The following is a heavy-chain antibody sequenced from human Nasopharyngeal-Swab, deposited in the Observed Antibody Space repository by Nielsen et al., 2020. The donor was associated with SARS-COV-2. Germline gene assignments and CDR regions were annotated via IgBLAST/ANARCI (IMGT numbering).Heavy chain of an antibody. D-gene: IGHD6-13*01. J-gene: IGHJ4*02. CDR2: ISGRTTYI. CDR1: GFSFSTYN. CDR3: ARGGQQPL. V-gene: IGHV3-21*01. Sequence: GGSLRLSWAASGFSFSTYNMHWVRQAPGKGLEWVSSISGRTTYIYYADSMKGRFTISRDNAKNSLYLQMSSLRAEDTAIYYCARGGQQPLWGQGTLVTVSS.